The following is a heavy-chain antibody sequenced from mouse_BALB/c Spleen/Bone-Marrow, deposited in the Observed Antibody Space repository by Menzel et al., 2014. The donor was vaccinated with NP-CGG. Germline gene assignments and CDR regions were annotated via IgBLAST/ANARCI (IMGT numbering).Heavy chain of an antibody. J-gene: IGHJ4*01. Sequence: VKLVESGPGLVAPSQSLSITCTVSGFSLTGYGVNWVRQPPGKGLEWLGMIWGDGSTDYNSALKSRLSISKDNSKSQVFLKMNSLQTDDTARYYCARALYDYDDLYCAMDYWGQGTPVTVSS. V-gene: IGHV2-6-7*01. CDR1: GFSLTGYG. CDR3: ARALYDYDDLYCAMDY. D-gene: IGHD2-4*01. CDR2: IWGDGST.